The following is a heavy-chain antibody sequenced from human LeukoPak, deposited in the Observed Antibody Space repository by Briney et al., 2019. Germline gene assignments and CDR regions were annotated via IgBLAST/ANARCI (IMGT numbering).Heavy chain of an antibody. D-gene: IGHD3-10*01. J-gene: IGHJ3*02. CDR3: ARRLSATMFRGVFITWGAIDI. CDR2: IYYSGGT. CDR1: GDSISSAGYY. V-gene: IGHV4-31*03. Sequence: SETLSLTCTVSGDSISSAGYYWSWIRQHPGKGLEWIGYIYYSGGTYYNPSLKSRITISLDTSKNQFYLELSSVTAADTGLYYCARRLSATMFRGVFITWGAIDIWGQGTKVTVSS.